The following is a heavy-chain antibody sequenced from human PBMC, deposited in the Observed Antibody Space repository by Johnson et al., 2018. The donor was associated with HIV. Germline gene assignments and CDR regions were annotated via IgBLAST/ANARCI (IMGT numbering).Heavy chain of an antibody. V-gene: IGHV3-30*02. Sequence: QVQLVESGGGVVQPGGSLSPSFAPSGFTLSSYGMHWVRRAPGKGLEWAAFLRYVGGNKYTAGSVKAGFTIARDNSKTTLYLQMNSLRAEDTAVYYCAKPPYVTGIRSGAFDIWGQGTMVTVSS. CDR3: AKPPYVTGIRSGAFDI. D-gene: IGHD3-10*02. CDR2: LRYVGGNK. CDR1: GFTLSSYG. J-gene: IGHJ3*02.